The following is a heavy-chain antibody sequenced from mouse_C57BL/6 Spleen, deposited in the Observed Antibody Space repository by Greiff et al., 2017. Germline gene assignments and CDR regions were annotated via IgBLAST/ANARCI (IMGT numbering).Heavy chain of an antibody. J-gene: IGHJ1*03. CDR1: GYTFTSYW. V-gene: IGHV1-5*01. CDR2: IYPGNSDT. D-gene: IGHD1-1*01. Sequence: EVQLQQSGTVLARPGASVKMSCKTSGYTFTSYWMHWVKQRPGQGLEWIGAIYPGNSDTSYNQKFKGKAKLTAVTSASTAYMELSSLTTEDSAVYYGTKEDYYGSSYWYFDVWGTGTTVTVSS. CDR3: TKEDYYGSSYWYFDV.